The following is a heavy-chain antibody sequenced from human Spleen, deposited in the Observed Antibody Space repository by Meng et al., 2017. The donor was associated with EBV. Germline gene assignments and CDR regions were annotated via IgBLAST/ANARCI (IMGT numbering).Heavy chain of an antibody. D-gene: IGHD1-26*01. Sequence: LQLRESGPGTLKRSETLSLTCTVSGDSISSFYYWGWIRQPPGRGLEWIGSVHYTGSTYYSPSLKSRVTVSVDTSKNQFSLRLTSVTAADTAVYYCARPFPSWESPRLDPFGAWGQGTLVTVSS. CDR3: ARPFPSWESPRLDPFGA. CDR2: VHYTGST. CDR1: GDSISSFYY. J-gene: IGHJ5*02. V-gene: IGHV4-39*01.